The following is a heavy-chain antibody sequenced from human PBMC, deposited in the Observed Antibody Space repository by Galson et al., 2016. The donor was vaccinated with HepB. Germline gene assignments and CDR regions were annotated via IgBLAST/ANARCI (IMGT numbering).Heavy chain of an antibody. Sequence: CAISGDSVSSNSVAWNWIRQSPSRGLEWLGRTYKNYATSVKSRITINSDTSKNQFSLHLNSVTPDDTAVYYCARGIRNSFDVWGQGTVVTVSS. CDR1: GDSVSSNSVA. J-gene: IGHJ3*01. D-gene: IGHD5-18*01. V-gene: IGHV6-1*01. CDR3: ARGIRNSFDV. CDR2: TYK.